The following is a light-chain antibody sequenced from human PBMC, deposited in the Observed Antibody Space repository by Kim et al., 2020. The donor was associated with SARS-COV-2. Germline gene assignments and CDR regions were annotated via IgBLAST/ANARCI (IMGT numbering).Light chain of an antibody. Sequence: AGLTQPPSVSKDLRQTATLTCTGNTNNVGYQGAAWLQQHQGHPPKLLFYRNNNRPSGISERLSASRSGNIASLTITGLQPEDEADYYCSAWDSSLSALVFGGGTQLTVL. V-gene: IGLV10-54*01. J-gene: IGLJ3*02. CDR1: TNNVGYQG. CDR2: RNN. CDR3: SAWDSSLSALV.